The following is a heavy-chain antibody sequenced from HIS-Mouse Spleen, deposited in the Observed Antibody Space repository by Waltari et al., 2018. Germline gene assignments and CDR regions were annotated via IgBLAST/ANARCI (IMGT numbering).Heavy chain of an antibody. CDR2: IYYCGST. CDR3: AREIPYSSSWYDWYFDL. D-gene: IGHD6-13*01. Sequence: QLQLQESGPGLVKPSETLSPTCTVSGGSISSSCYYSGWIRQPPGKGLEWIGSIYYCGSTYYNPSLKSRVTISVDTSKNQFSLKLSSVTAADTAVYYCAREIPYSSSWYDWYFDLWGRGTLVTVSS. J-gene: IGHJ2*01. V-gene: IGHV4-39*07. CDR1: GGSISSSCYY.